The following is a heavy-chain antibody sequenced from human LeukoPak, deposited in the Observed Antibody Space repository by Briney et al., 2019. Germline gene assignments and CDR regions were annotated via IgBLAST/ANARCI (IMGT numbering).Heavy chain of an antibody. D-gene: IGHD1-14*01. Sequence: SETLSLTCAVYGGSFSGYYWSWIRQPPGKGLEWIGEINRSGSTNYNPSLKRRVTFSVDTSTNQFSLELSSMTAADTAVYYCARDGTSDRYNWFDTWGQGILVIASS. CDR2: INRSGST. V-gene: IGHV4-34*01. CDR1: GGSFSGYY. CDR3: ARDGTSDRYNWFDT. J-gene: IGHJ5*02.